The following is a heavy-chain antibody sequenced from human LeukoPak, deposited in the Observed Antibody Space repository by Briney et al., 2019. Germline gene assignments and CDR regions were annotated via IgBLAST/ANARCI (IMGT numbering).Heavy chain of an antibody. D-gene: IGHD1-26*01. Sequence: SETLSLTCTVSGDSISSGGSYWSWIRQHPGKGLEWIGYIYYSGSTYYNPSLKSRVTISLDTSKNHFSLKLRSVTAADTAVYYCASTSRVGYFDYWGQGTLVTVSS. J-gene: IGHJ4*02. CDR2: IYYSGST. V-gene: IGHV4-31*03. CDR1: GDSISSGGSY. CDR3: ASTSRVGYFDY.